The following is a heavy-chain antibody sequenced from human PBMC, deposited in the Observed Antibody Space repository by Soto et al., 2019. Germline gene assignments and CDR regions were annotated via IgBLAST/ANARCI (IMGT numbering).Heavy chain of an antibody. CDR1: GGTFSIYT. D-gene: IGHD2-2*01. CDR2: IIPILGIA. CDR3: ASSGLSIVVVPAAILGAFDI. V-gene: IGHV1-69*02. Sequence: SVKVSCKASGGTFSIYTISWVRQAPGQGLEWMGRIIPILGIANYAQKFQGRVTITADKSTSTAYMELSSLRSEDTAVYYCASSGLSIVVVPAAILGAFDIWGQGTMVTVSS. J-gene: IGHJ3*02.